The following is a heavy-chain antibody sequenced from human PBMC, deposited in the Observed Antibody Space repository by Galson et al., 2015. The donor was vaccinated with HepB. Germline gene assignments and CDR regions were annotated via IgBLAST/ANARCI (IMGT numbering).Heavy chain of an antibody. Sequence: SLRLSCAASGFTFTGYAMNWVRQPPGRGLEWISSISSGGSYIYYADSVKGRFTVSRDNSKRTLYLQMNSLRVEDTAIYYCATERRHNTGWFALDSWGQGALVTVSS. J-gene: IGHJ4*02. CDR3: ATERRHNTGWFALDS. D-gene: IGHD6-19*01. V-gene: IGHV3-21*01. CDR2: ISSGGSYI. CDR1: GFTFTGYA.